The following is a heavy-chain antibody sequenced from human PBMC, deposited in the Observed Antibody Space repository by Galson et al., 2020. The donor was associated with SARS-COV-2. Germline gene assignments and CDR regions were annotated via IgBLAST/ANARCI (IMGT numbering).Heavy chain of an antibody. CDR3: ARVTTGSDYYYYYYTDV. CDR2: IFSGGET. D-gene: IGHD4-17*01. CDR1: GFIVSKNY. J-gene: IGHJ6*03. Sequence: GGSLRLSCAASGFIVSKNYMSWVRQAPGKGLEWLSTIFSGGETYYADSVKGRFTVSRDSSKNTLLLQMNSLRPDDTAVYYCARVTTGSDYYYYYYTDVWGEGTTVTVSS. V-gene: IGHV3-53*01.